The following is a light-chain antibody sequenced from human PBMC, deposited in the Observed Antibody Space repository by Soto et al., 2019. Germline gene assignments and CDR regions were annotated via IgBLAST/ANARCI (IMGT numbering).Light chain of an antibody. V-gene: IGLV2-23*01. Sequence: QSALTQPASVSGSPGQSITISCTGTSSDVGSYVSWYQQHPGKAPKLIIYEGNERPSGVSNRFSGSKSANTASLTISGLQAEDEGDDYCCSFAGSSTYTWVFGGGTKVTVL. CDR1: SSDVGSY. CDR3: CSFAGSSTYTWV. J-gene: IGLJ3*02. CDR2: EGN.